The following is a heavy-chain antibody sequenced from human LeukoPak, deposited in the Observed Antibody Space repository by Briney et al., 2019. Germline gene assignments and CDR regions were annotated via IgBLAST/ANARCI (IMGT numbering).Heavy chain of an antibody. CDR1: GGSISSYY. Sequence: SETLSLTCTVSGGSISSYYWSWIRQPPGKGLEWIGYIYYSGSTYYNPSLKSRVTISVDTSKNQFSLKLSSVTAADTAVYYCARMYYYDSSGYYPPYFDYWGQGTLVTVSS. J-gene: IGHJ4*02. CDR3: ARMYYYDSSGYYPPYFDY. CDR2: IYYSGST. D-gene: IGHD3-22*01. V-gene: IGHV4-59*01.